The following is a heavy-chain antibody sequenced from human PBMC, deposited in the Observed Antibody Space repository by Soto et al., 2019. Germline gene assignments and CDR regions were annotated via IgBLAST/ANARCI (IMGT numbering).Heavy chain of an antibody. CDR2: ISGSGGST. CDR1: GFTVWSYA. Sequence: GWSLELGCAACGFTVWSYAMSGFCQAPGKGLEWVSAISGSGGSTYYADSVKGRFTISRDNSKNTLYLQMNSLRAEDTAVYYCAKSSLTTLSWFDPWGQGTLVTVSS. D-gene: IGHD3-9*01. J-gene: IGHJ5*02. V-gene: IGHV3-23*01. CDR3: AKSSLTTLSWFDP.